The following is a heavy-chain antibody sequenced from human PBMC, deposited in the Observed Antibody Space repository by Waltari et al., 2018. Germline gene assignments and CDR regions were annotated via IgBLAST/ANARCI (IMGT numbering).Heavy chain of an antibody. Sequence: QVHLEESGPRLVTPSGTLSLTCAVSGVSISSSNWWTWVRQPPGKGLEYIGEVFYSGRNKYNPARKKRGTISVDKSRNNFSLQLTSVTAADTAVYCCAKINRAVLGAYNYWGQGILVSVSS. CDR1: GVSISSSNW. D-gene: IGHD2-21*01. CDR2: VFYSGRN. J-gene: IGHJ4*02. V-gene: IGHV4-4*01. CDR3: AKINRAVLGAYNY.